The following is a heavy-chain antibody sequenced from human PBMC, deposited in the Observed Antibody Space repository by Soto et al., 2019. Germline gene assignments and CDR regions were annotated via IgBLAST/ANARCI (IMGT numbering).Heavy chain of an antibody. J-gene: IGHJ6*02. CDR3: ARWGGISPFPYYYGMDV. CDR1: GFTFSSYW. Sequence: GGSLRLSCAASGFTFSSYWMSWVRQAPGKGLEWVANIKQDGSEKYYVDSVKGRFTISRDNAKNSLYLQMNSLRAEDTAVYYCARWGGISPFPYYYGMDVWGQGTTVTVSS. V-gene: IGHV3-7*03. D-gene: IGHD3-16*01. CDR2: IKQDGSEK.